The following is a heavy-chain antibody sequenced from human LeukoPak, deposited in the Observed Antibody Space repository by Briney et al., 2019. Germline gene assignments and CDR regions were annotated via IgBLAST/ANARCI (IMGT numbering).Heavy chain of an antibody. Sequence: SETLSLTCTVSGGSISSSSYYWGWIRQPPGKGLEWIGSIYYSGSTYYNPSLKSRVTISVDTSKSQFSLKLSSVTAADTAVYYCARDEQQLVAGFDPWGQGTLVTVSS. J-gene: IGHJ5*02. CDR2: IYYSGST. CDR3: ARDEQQLVAGFDP. CDR1: GGSISSSSYY. D-gene: IGHD6-13*01. V-gene: IGHV4-39*07.